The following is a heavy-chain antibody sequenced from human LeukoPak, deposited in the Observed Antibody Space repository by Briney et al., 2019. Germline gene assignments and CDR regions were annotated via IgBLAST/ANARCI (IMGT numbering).Heavy chain of an antibody. D-gene: IGHD5-24*01. CDR3: ARDGSAYNFDY. CDR2: IDNAGSIT. CDR1: GFTFSNYW. J-gene: IGHJ4*02. V-gene: IGHV3-74*03. Sequence: GGSLRLSCAASGFTFSNYWIHWVRQAPGKGLVWVSRIDNAGSITTYADSVKGRFTISRDNAENTLYLQMNSLRVEDTAVYFCARDGSAYNFDYWGQGVLVTVSS.